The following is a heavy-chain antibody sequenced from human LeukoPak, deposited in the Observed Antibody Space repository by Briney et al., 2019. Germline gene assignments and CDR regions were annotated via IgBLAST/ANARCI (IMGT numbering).Heavy chain of an antibody. Sequence: SETLSLTCAVYGGSFSGYYWSWIRQPPGKGLEWIGEINHSGSTNYNPSLKSRVTISVDTSKNQFSLKLSSVTAADTAVYYCATLDYGDFGGAFDIWGQGTMVTVSS. V-gene: IGHV4-34*01. D-gene: IGHD4-17*01. CDR1: GGSFSGYY. CDR2: INHSGST. CDR3: ATLDYGDFGGAFDI. J-gene: IGHJ3*02.